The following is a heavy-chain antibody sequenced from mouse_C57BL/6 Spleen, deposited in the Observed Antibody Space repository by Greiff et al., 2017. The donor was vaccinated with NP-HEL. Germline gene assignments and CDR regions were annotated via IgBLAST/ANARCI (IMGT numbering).Heavy chain of an antibody. J-gene: IGHJ3*01. V-gene: IGHV1-50*01. Sequence: QVQLQQPGAELVKPGASVKLSCKASGYTFTSYWMQWVKQRPGQGLEWIGEIDPSDSYTNYNQKFKGKATLTVDTSSSTAYMQLSSLTSEDSAVYYCARSHYYGSSYAWFAYWGQGTLVTVSA. CDR2: IDPSDSYT. CDR1: GYTFTSYW. D-gene: IGHD1-1*01. CDR3: ARSHYYGSSYAWFAY.